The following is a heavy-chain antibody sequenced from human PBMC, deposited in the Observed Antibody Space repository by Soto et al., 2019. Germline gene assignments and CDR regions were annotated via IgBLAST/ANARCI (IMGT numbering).Heavy chain of an antibody. CDR3: ASAGTGGYGGYDVARTYWCDP. D-gene: IGHD5-12*01. CDR1: GGSISSSNW. Sequence: QVQLQESGPGLVKPSGTLSLTCAVSGGSISSSNWWSWVRQPPGKGLEWIGEIYHSGSTNYNPSLKSRVTISLYKSKNQFSPKVSSVTAADTAVYYCASAGTGGYGGYDVARTYWCDPWGQGTLVTVSS. V-gene: IGHV4-4*02. J-gene: IGHJ5*02. CDR2: IYHSGST.